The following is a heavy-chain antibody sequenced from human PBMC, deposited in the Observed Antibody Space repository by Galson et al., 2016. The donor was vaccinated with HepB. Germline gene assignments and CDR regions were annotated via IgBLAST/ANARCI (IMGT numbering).Heavy chain of an antibody. CDR2: LNWNRVIT. V-gene: IGHV3-9*01. D-gene: IGHD3-22*01. J-gene: IGHJ4*02. CDR3: AKRDSSSLFYFDS. Sequence: SLRLSCAASGFTFGDYAMHSVRQAPGKGQQWVSGLNWNRVITVYADSVKGRFTITRDNAKNSLYLQMSRMRLEDPAFYYYAKRDSSSLFYFDSWGQGTLVTVSS. CDR1: GFTFGDYA.